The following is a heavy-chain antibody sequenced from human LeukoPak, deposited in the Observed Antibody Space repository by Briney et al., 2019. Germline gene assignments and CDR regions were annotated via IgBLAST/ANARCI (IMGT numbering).Heavy chain of an antibody. Sequence: GGSLRLSYAASGFTFRAFDMHWVRQSAGKGLEWVSGIGPDGDIYYAASVKGRFTISRENGENSVHLRMNGLRAGDTAVYYCVRDSNYYAMDVWGQGTTVTVSS. CDR2: IGPDGDI. J-gene: IGHJ6*02. CDR3: VRDSNYYAMDV. V-gene: IGHV3-13*01. D-gene: IGHD2-8*01. CDR1: GFTFRAFD.